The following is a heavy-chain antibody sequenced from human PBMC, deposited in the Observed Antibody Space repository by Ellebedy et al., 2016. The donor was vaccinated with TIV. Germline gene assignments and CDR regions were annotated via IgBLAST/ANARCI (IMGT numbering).Heavy chain of an antibody. V-gene: IGHV1-2*04. J-gene: IGHJ3*02. Sequence: AASVKVSCKASGYTFTGYYMQWVRQAPGQGPEWMGWINPNSGGTNYAQKFQGWVTMTRDTSISTAYMELSRLRSDDTAVYYCAADRLGGAFDIWGQGTMVTVSS. CDR1: GYTFTGYY. CDR3: AADRLGGAFDI. CDR2: INPNSGGT. D-gene: IGHD3-16*01.